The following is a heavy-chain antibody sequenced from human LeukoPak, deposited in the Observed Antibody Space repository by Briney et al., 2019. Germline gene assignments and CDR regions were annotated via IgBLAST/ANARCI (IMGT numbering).Heavy chain of an antibody. D-gene: IGHD1-26*01. CDR1: GFTVSSNY. CDR2: IYSGGST. V-gene: IGHV3-53*01. Sequence: GGSLRLSCAASGFTVSSNYMSWVRQAPGRGLEWVSVIYSGGSTYYADSVKGRFTISRDNSKNTLYLQMNSLRAEDTAVYYCAREIVGGGGFDYWGQGTLVTVSS. J-gene: IGHJ4*02. CDR3: AREIVGGGGFDY.